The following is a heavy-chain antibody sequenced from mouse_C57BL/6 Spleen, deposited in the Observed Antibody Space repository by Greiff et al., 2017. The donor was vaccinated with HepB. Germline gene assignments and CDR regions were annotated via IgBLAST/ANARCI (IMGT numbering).Heavy chain of an antibody. V-gene: IGHV5-9-1*02. CDR1: GFTFSSYA. CDR3: TREGKTYYSNYPFAY. D-gene: IGHD2-5*01. J-gene: IGHJ3*01. CDR2: ISSGGDYI. Sequence: DVMLVESGEGLVKPGGSLKLSCAASGFTFSSYAMSWVRQTPEKRLEWVAYISSGGDYIYYADTVKGRFTISSDNARNTLYLQMSSLKSEDTAMYYCTREGKTYYSNYPFAYWGQGTLVTVSA.